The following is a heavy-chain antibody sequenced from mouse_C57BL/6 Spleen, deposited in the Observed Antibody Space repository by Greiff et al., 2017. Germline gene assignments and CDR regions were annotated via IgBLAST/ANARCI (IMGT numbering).Heavy chain of an antibody. CDR2: INPSSGYT. CDR1: GYTFTSYW. V-gene: IGHV1-7*01. J-gene: IGHJ2*01. D-gene: IGHD2-5*01. Sequence: QVQLQQSGAELAKPGASVKLSCKASGYTFTSYWMHWVKQRPGQGLEWLGYINPSSGYTKYNQKFKDKATLTADKSSSTAYMQLSSLTYEDSAVNYCARGDSNYRCDYWGQGTTLTVSS. CDR3: ARGDSNYRCDY.